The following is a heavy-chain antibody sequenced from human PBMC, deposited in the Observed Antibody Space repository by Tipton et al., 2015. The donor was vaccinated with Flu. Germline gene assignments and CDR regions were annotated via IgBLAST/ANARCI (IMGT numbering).Heavy chain of an antibody. J-gene: IGHJ4*02. D-gene: IGHD6-19*01. Sequence: VQLVQSGAEVKKPGESLKISCKGSGYSFTSYWIGWVRQMPGKGLEWMGIIYPGDSDTRYSPSFQGQVTISADKSISTAYLQWSSLKAADTAMDYCARQAGYSSGWYGDSFDYWGQGTLVTVSS. CDR3: ARQAGYSSGWYGDSFDY. CDR1: GYSFTSYW. V-gene: IGHV5-51*01. CDR2: IYPGDSDT.